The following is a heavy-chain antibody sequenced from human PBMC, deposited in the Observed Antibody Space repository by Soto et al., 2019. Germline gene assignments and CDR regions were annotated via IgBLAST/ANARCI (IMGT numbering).Heavy chain of an antibody. CDR1: EDTFSSYT. CDR3: ARTDGSGSRAFDY. D-gene: IGHD3-10*01. Sequence: QVHLVQSGAEVKKPGSSVKVSCKASEDTFSSYTINWVRQAPGQRLEWMGRIIPMLAISNYAPKFQGRVTRTADRHTTTVYPHLRSLRSQDTAEYQCARTDGSGSRAFDYWGQGTLVTVSS. V-gene: IGHV1-69*02. CDR2: IIPMLAIS. J-gene: IGHJ4*02.